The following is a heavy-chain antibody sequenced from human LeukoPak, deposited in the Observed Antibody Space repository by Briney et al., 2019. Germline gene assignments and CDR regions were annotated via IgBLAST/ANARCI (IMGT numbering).Heavy chain of an antibody. D-gene: IGHD2-15*01. CDR2: IREDGSEK. V-gene: IGHV3-7*01. Sequence: GGSLRLSCAVSGFTFSTYSGNWIRQAPGKGLEWVANIREDGSEKKYVDSVKDRFTISRDNTKNSVYLQMRGLRVDDTAIYYCVRDKEGGSNDHWGQGTLVAVSS. J-gene: IGHJ4*02. CDR1: GFTFSTYS. CDR3: VRDKEGGSNDH.